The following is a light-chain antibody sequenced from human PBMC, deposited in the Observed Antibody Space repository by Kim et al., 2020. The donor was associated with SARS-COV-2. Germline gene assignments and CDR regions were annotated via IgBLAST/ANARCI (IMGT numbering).Light chain of an antibody. CDR2: GAS. J-gene: IGKJ4*01. Sequence: PGERVTLSFRASQSVRSSYLTGYQQKPGQAPTLLIYGASTRATGIPARCSGSGSGTDFTLTISSMQPEDFAVYYCQQDYNLPGTFGGGTKVDIK. V-gene: IGKV3D-7*01. CDR1: QSVRSSY. CDR3: QQDYNLPGT.